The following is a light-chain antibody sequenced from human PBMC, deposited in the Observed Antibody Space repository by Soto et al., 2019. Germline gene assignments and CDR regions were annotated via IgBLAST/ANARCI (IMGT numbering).Light chain of an antibody. CDR1: QTISNY. CDR2: AAS. Sequence: DIQMTQSPSSLSASVGDRGTINCRASQTISNYLNWYQEKPGKAPKLLIYAASNLQSGVPSRFSGSGAGTEFTLTISNLQPEDFANYYCQKTYSTPFTFGPGTKVDI. CDR3: QKTYSTPFT. J-gene: IGKJ3*01. V-gene: IGKV1-39*01.